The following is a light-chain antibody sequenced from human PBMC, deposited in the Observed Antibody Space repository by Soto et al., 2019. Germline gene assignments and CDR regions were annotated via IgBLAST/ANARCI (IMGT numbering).Light chain of an antibody. V-gene: IGKV3-20*01. CDR1: QSVSSSY. Sequence: IVWTQSPGTLSLPPGERASLSCRASQSVSSSYLAWYQQKPGQAPRLLIYGASSRATGIPDRFSGSGSGTDFTLTISRLEPEDFAVYYCQQYGSSPRTFGQGTKVDIK. CDR3: QQYGSSPRT. J-gene: IGKJ1*01. CDR2: GAS.